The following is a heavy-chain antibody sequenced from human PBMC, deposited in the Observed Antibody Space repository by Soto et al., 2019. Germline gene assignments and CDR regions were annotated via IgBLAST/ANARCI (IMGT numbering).Heavy chain of an antibody. CDR1: GFTFSSYS. D-gene: IGHD6-6*01. V-gene: IGHV3-21*01. CDR2: ISSSSSYI. J-gene: IGHJ6*02. CDR3: AKSIAARDGMDV. Sequence: GGSLRLSCAASGFTFSSYSMNWVRQAPGKGLEWVSSISSSSSYIYYADSVKGRFTISRDNAKNSLYLQMNSLRAEDTAVYYCAKSIAARDGMDVWGQGTTVTVS.